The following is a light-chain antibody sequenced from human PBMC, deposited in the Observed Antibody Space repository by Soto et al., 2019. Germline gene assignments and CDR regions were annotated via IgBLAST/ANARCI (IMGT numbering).Light chain of an antibody. CDR3: RQYDNLPLT. CDR1: QDISNY. CDR2: DAT. J-gene: IGKJ4*01. Sequence: DIQMTQSPSSLSASVGDRVTITCQASQDISNYLNWYQQKPGKAPKLLIYDATNLETGVTSSFRGGGSGIYFTVTISSHPGEDTATYYCRQYDNLPLTFGGETKEEIK. V-gene: IGKV1-33*01.